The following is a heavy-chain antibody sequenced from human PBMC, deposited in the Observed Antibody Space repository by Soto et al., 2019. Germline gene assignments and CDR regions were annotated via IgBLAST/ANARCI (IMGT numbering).Heavy chain of an antibody. D-gene: IGHD2-15*01. CDR1: GFTFSSYW. CDR2: IKTDGTAT. V-gene: IGHV3-74*03. Sequence: GGSLRLSCVASGFTFSSYWMHWVRQDPGKGLVWVSSIKTDGTATQYADSVKGRFTISRDNAKNTLYLQMNSLRADDTAVYYCARVPYCSGGSCYSWFDPWGQGTLVTVSS. CDR3: ARVPYCSGGSCYSWFDP. J-gene: IGHJ5*02.